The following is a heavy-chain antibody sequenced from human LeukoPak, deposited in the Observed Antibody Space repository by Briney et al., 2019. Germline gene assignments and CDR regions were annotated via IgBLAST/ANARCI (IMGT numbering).Heavy chain of an antibody. D-gene: IGHD5-12*01. V-gene: IGHV3-7*01. CDR1: GYTFSNYW. CDR3: ARDSGYALGY. CDR2: IKQDGSEK. Sequence: GGSLRLSCAASGYTFSNYWMNWVRQAPGKGLEWVANIKQDGSEKYYVDSVKGRFTISRDNAKNSLYLQMNRLRAEDTAVYYCARDSGYALGYWGQGILVTVSS. J-gene: IGHJ4*02.